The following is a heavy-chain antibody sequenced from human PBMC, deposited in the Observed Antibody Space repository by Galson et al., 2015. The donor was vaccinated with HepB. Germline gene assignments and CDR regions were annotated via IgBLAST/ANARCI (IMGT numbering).Heavy chain of an antibody. Sequence: SVKVSCKASGYTFIGYPITWARQAPGQGLEWMGWISAYNGNRGYAQKFQGRVTMTTDTSASTAYMELRSLKDDDTAIYYCARDEMSYCSGTTCLIGSDYWGQGTLVTVTS. V-gene: IGHV1-18*04. CDR3: ARDEMSYCSGTTCLIGSDY. CDR2: ISAYNGNR. CDR1: GYTFIGYP. J-gene: IGHJ4*02. D-gene: IGHD2-2*01.